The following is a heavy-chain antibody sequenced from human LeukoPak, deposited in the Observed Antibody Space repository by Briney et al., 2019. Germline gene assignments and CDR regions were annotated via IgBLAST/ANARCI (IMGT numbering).Heavy chain of an antibody. D-gene: IGHD6-19*01. CDR3: AKDRGSIAVAGIDY. V-gene: IGHV3-23*01. J-gene: IGHJ4*02. CDR2: ISGSGGST. CDR1: GFTFSSYA. Sequence: GGSLRLSCAASGFTFSSYAMSWVRQAPGKGLEWVSAISGSGGSTYYADSVKGRFTISRDNSKNTLYLQMNSLRSEYTAVYYCAKDRGSIAVAGIDYWGQGTLVTVSS.